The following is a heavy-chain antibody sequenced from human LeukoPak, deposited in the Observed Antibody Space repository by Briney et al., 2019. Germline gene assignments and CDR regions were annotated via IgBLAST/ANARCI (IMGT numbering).Heavy chain of an antibody. J-gene: IGHJ5*02. CDR3: ARGVGCSGGSCPLGDWFDP. CDR2: IYYSGST. D-gene: IGHD2-15*01. CDR1: GGSISSYY. V-gene: IGHV4-59*01. Sequence: SETLSLTCTVSGGSISSYYWSWIRQPPGKGLEWIGYIYYSGSTNYNPSLKSRVTISVDTSKNQFSLKLSSATAADTAVYYCARGVGCSGGSCPLGDWFDPWGQGTLVTVSS.